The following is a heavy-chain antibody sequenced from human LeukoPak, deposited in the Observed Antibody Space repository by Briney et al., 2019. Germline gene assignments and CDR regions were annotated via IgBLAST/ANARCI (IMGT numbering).Heavy chain of an antibody. CDR3: ARGVSSGWYY. CDR1: GYTFTTYY. D-gene: IGHD6-19*01. CDR2: IKPSGGST. J-gene: IGHJ4*02. V-gene: IGHV1-46*01. Sequence: ASVKVSCKASGYTFTTYYMHRGPQAPGQRLGWMGIIKPSGGSTSYAQKFQGRVTMTRGTSTSTVYMELSSLRSEDTAVYYCARGVSSGWYYWGQGNLVTVSS.